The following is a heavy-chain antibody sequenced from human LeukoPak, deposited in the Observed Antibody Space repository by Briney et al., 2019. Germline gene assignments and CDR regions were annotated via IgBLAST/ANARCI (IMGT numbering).Heavy chain of an antibody. Sequence: PGGSLRLSCAASGFTFSSYGMHWVRQAPGKGLEWVAVISYDGSNKYYADSVKGRFTISRDNSKNTLYLQMNSLRAEDTAVYYCAKDLGVRYFDWLIPGSDYWGQGTLVTVFS. CDR2: ISYDGSNK. V-gene: IGHV3-30*18. CDR1: GFTFSSYG. D-gene: IGHD3-9*01. CDR3: AKDLGVRYFDWLIPGSDY. J-gene: IGHJ4*02.